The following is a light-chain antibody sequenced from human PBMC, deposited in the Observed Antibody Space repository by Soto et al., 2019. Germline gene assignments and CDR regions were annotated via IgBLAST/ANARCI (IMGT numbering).Light chain of an antibody. J-gene: IGLJ2*01. CDR3: SSYTSSSTLVV. CDR1: SSDVGGYNY. Sequence: QPVLTQPASVSGSPGQSITISCTGTSSDVGGYNYVSWYQQHPGKALKLMIYDVSNRPSGVSNRFSGSKSGNTASLTISGLQPEDEADYYCSSYTSSSTLVVFGGGTKVTVL. V-gene: IGLV2-14*01. CDR2: DVS.